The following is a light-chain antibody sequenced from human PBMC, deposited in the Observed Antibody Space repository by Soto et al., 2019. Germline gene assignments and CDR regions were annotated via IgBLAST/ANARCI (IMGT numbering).Light chain of an antibody. CDR1: QSISSW. Sequence: DIQMTQSPSTLSASVGDRVAITCRASQSISSWLAWYQQKPGKAPKLLIYDASSLESGVPSRFSGSGSGTEFTLTISGLQPDDFATYYCQQYNSSSITCGQGTRLEIK. J-gene: IGKJ5*01. V-gene: IGKV1-5*01. CDR2: DAS. CDR3: QQYNSSSIT.